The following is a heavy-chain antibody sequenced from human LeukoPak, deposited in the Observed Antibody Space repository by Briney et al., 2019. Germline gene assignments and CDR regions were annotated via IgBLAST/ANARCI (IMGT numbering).Heavy chain of an antibody. CDR3: AREGPAATSEDWFDP. CDR2: ISSSSSYI. V-gene: IGHV3-21*01. J-gene: IGHJ5*02. D-gene: IGHD2-2*01. CDR1: GFTFSSYS. Sequence: GGSLRLSCAASGFTFSSYSMTWVRQAPGKGLEWVSSISSSSSYIYYADSVKGRFTISRDNAKNSLYLQMNSLRAEDTAVYYCAREGPAATSEDWFDPWGQGTLVTVSS.